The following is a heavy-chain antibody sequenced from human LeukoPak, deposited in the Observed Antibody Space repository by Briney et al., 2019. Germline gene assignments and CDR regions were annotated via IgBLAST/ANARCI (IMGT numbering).Heavy chain of an antibody. V-gene: IGHV4-39*07. CDR3: ARVDRGGSVFDY. CDR1: GGSISSSSYY. CDR2: IYYSGSS. D-gene: IGHD3-10*01. J-gene: IGHJ4*02. Sequence: SETLSLTCTVSGGSISSSSYYWGWIRQPPGKGLEWIGSIYYSGSSYYNPSLKSRVTISVDTSKNQFSLKLSSVTAADTAVYYCARVDRGGSVFDYWGQGTLVTVSS.